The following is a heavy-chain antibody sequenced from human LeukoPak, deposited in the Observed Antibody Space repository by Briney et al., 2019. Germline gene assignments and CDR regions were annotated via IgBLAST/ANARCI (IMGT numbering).Heavy chain of an antibody. D-gene: IGHD6-25*01. V-gene: IGHV3-7*04. CDR1: GFTFSSYW. Sequence: GGSLRLSCAASGFTFSSYWMSWVRQAPGKGLEWVANMNQDGSEKYYMDSVKGRFTISRDNAKNSLDLQMNSLRVEDTAVYYCARSLAAGFDFWGQGTMVTVSS. CDR3: ARSLAAGFDF. CDR2: MNQDGSEK. J-gene: IGHJ3*01.